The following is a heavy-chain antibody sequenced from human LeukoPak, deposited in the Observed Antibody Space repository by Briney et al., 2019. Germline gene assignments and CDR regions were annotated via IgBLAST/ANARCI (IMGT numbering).Heavy chain of an antibody. Sequence: GGSLRLSCAASGLTFSSSWMYWVRQAPGKGLVWVSRINSDEGITTYADSVKGRFTISRDNAKNTLYLQMNSLRAEDTAVYYCARGLVPGFLDYWGQGTPVTVSS. D-gene: IGHD4-11*01. CDR3: ARGLVPGFLDY. J-gene: IGHJ4*02. CDR1: GLTFSSSW. V-gene: IGHV3-74*01. CDR2: INSDEGIT.